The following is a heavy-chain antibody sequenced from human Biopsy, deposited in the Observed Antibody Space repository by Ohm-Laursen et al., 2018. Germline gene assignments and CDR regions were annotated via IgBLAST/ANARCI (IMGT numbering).Heavy chain of an antibody. J-gene: IGHJ4*02. V-gene: IGHV4-34*08. Sequence: TLSLTCGVYGKTFSDYSWSWIRQPPGKGLEWIGQINQSGRTNYNPSLKSRVNISADKSNNQFSLKLTSVTSADTAVYFCGNEVHGRDYWGLGALVTVSS. D-gene: IGHD2-15*01. CDR3: GNEVHGRDY. CDR2: INQSGRT. CDR1: GKTFSDYS.